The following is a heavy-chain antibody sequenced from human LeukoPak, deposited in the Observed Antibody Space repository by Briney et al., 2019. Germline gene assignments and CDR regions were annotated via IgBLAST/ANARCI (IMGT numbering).Heavy chain of an antibody. J-gene: IGHJ4*02. Sequence: SENLSLTCAVYGGSSSGYYWSWIRQPPGNGLEWIGEINHTGSTNYNPSLKSRVTISVDTSKNQFSLKLSSVTAADTAVYYCARFRTDYGDSYSADSWGQGTLVTVSS. CDR1: GGSSSGYY. CDR2: INHTGST. V-gene: IGHV4-34*01. CDR3: ARFRTDYGDSYSADS. D-gene: IGHD4-17*01.